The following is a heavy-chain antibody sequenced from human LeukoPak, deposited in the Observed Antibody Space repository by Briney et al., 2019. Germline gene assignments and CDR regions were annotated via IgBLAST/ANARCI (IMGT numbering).Heavy chain of an antibody. J-gene: IGHJ5*02. D-gene: IGHD3-22*01. CDR3: ARASTLYYYDSSGLLPDWFDP. CDR1: GYTFTGYY. V-gene: IGHV1-2*02. CDR2: INPNSGGT. Sequence: ASVKVSCKASGYTFTGYYMHWVRQAPGQGLEWMGWINPNSGGTNYAQKLQGRVTMPTDTSTSTAYMELRSLRSDDTAVYYCARASTLYYYDSSGLLPDWFDPWGQGTLVTASS.